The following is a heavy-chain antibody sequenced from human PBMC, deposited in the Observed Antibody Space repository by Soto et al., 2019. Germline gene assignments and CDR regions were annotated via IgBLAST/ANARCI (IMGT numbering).Heavy chain of an antibody. CDR2: ITGRGTM. V-gene: IGHV3-48*03. Sequence: EVQLVESGGGLVQPGGSLTLSCAASGFTFSIYEMNWVRQAPGKGLEWISYITGRGTMYYAVSVKGRFTISRDNAKNSLYLQMNSLRAEDTAVYYCARDSEMATTTGDIWGQGTMVTVSS. CDR1: GFTFSIYE. D-gene: IGHD5-12*01. CDR3: ARDSEMATTTGDI. J-gene: IGHJ3*02.